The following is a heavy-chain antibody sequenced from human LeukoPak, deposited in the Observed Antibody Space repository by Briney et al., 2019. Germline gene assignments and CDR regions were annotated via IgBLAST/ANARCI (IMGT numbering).Heavy chain of an antibody. D-gene: IGHD5-18*01. Sequence: GASVKVSCKASGYTFTGYYMHWVRQAPGQGLEWMGWMSPNSGNTGSAQKFQGRVTFTRDTSISTSFMELSSLRSEDTAIYYCARGRPDTSVPRTYYMDVWGKGTTVTVSS. CDR2: MSPNSGNT. V-gene: IGHV1-8*03. CDR3: ARGRPDTSVPRTYYMDV. CDR1: GYTFTGYY. J-gene: IGHJ6*03.